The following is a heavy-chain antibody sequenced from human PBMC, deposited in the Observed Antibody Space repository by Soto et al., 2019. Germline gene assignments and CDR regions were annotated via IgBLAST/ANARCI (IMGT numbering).Heavy chain of an antibody. V-gene: IGHV1-18*01. Sequence: QVQLVQSGAEVKKPGASVKVSCKASGYTFTSYGISWVRQAPGQGLEWMGWISAYNGNTNYAQKFQGRVTMTTDTSTSTADMELRSLRSDDTAVYYCARDARSGSGSRGYFDYWGQGTLVTVSS. D-gene: IGHD1-26*01. CDR2: ISAYNGNT. CDR3: ARDARSGSGSRGYFDY. CDR1: GYTFTSYG. J-gene: IGHJ4*02.